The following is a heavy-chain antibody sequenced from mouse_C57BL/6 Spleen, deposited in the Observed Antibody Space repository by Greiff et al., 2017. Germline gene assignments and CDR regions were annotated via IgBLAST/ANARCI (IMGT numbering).Heavy chain of an antibody. CDR3: AGRWDYAPFDY. V-gene: IGHV1-59*01. Sequence: VQLQQPGAELVRPGTSVKLSCKASGYTFTSYWMHWVKQRPGQGLEWIGVIDPSDSYTNYNQKFKGKATLTVDTSSSTAYMQLSSLTSEDSAVYYCAGRWDYAPFDYGGQGTTLTVSS. CDR2: IDPSDSYT. D-gene: IGHD2-4*01. J-gene: IGHJ2*01. CDR1: GYTFTSYW.